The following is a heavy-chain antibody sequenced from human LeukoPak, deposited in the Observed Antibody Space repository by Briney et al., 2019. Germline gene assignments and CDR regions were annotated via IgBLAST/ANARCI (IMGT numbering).Heavy chain of an antibody. CDR1: GYTFTSYY. J-gene: IGHJ4*02. Sequence: ASVKVSCKASGYTFTSYYMHWVRQAPGQGLEWMGIINPSGGSTSYAQKFQGRVTMTRDTSTSTVYMELSSLRSEDTAVYYCARELGRVYDSSGYSDYWGQGTLVTASS. D-gene: IGHD3-22*01. CDR3: ARELGRVYDSSGYSDY. V-gene: IGHV1-46*01. CDR2: INPSGGST.